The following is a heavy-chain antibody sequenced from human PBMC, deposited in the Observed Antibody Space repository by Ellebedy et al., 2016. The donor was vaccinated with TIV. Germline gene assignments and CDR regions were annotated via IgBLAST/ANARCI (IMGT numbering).Heavy chain of an antibody. CDR3: ARGENRQQLVRGSFDP. CDR2: MRPNSGGT. CDR1: GYTFTGYY. V-gene: IGHV1-2*02. Sequence: AASVTVSCKASGYTFTGYYIHWVRQAPGQGLEWMGWMRPNSGGTNYAQKFQGRVTMTRDTSITTAYMDLRSLRSDDTAVYYCARGENRQQLVRGSFDPWGQGTLVTVSS. J-gene: IGHJ5*02. D-gene: IGHD6-13*01.